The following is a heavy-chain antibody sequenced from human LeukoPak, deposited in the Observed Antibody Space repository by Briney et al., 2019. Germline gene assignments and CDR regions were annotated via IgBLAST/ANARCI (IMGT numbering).Heavy chain of an antibody. CDR3: ARDQGSGNWNPYNWFDP. CDR1: GYTFTGYY. D-gene: IGHD1-20*01. V-gene: IGHV1-2*06. CDR2: INPNSGGT. Sequence: ASVKVSCKASGYTFTGYYMHWVRQAPGQGLEWMGRINPNSGGTNYAQKFQGRVTMTRDTSISTAYMELSRLRSDDTAVYYCARDQGSGNWNPYNWFDPWGQGTLVTVSS. J-gene: IGHJ5*02.